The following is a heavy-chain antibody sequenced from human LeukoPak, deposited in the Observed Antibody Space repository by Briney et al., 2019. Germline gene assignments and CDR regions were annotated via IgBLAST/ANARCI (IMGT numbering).Heavy chain of an antibody. V-gene: IGHV3-23*01. CDR1: GFTFSSYA. CDR3: AKGDSGSYYPFDY. Sequence: GGSLRLSCAASGFTFSSYAMNWVRQAPGKGLEWVSALSGSGRSPYYAGSVKGRFTISRDNSKNTLYLQMNSLRAEDTAVYYCAKGDSGSYYPFDYWGQGTLVTVPS. CDR2: LSGSGRSP. J-gene: IGHJ4*02. D-gene: IGHD3-10*01.